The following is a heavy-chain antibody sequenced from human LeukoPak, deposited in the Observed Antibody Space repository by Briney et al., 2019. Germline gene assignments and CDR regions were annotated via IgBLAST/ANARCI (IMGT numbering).Heavy chain of an antibody. CDR3: ARTASCGGSCYPNWFDP. CDR2: ISSSSSYI. V-gene: IGHV3-21*01. CDR1: GFTFSSYS. J-gene: IGHJ5*02. D-gene: IGHD2-15*01. Sequence: PGGSLRLSCAASGFTFSSYSMNWVRQAPGKGLEWVSSISSSSSYIYYADSVKGRFTISRDNSKNTVYLQVNSLRAEDTAVYYCARTASCGGSCYPNWFDPWGQGTLVTVSS.